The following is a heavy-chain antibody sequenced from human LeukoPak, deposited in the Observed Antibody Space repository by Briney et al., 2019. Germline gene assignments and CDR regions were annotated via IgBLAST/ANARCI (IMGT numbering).Heavy chain of an antibody. V-gene: IGHV3-73*01. CDR1: GFTFSGSA. D-gene: IGHD1-26*01. CDR3: TRGSGTYNWFDP. J-gene: IGHJ5*02. CDR2: IDKKDKGYATAT. Sequence: PGGSLKLSCAVSGFTFSGSAIHWVRQSYGQGLEWVGQIDKKDKGYATATAYAASVKGRFTISRDDSINTAYLQMKSLKTEDTALYYCTRGSGTYNWFDPWGQGTLVTVSS.